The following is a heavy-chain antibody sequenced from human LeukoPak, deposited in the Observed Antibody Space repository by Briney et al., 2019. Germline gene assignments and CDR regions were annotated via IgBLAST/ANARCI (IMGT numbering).Heavy chain of an antibody. J-gene: IGHJ3*02. CDR2: INPNSGGT. CDR3: ARDRYYYGSGAMGAFDI. CDR1: GYTFTGYY. V-gene: IGHV1-2*02. D-gene: IGHD3-10*01. Sequence: ASVKVSCKASGYTFTGYYMHWVRQAPGQGLEWMGWINPNSGGTNYAQKFQGRVTMTRDTSISTAYMELSRLRSDDTAVYYCARDRYYYGSGAMGAFDIWGQGTMVTVSS.